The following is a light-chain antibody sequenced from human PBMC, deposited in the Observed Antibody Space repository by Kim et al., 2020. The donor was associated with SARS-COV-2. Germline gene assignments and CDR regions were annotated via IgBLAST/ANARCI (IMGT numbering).Light chain of an antibody. CDR2: SNN. Sequence: APAQTAASTCGGDNIGGKSVHWYQQKPGRAPVLVIYSNNVRPSGIPDRFSGSNSGNTATLTVSRVEAGDEADYYCQVWDGGSNHIVFGGGTQLTVL. J-gene: IGLJ2*01. CDR1: NIGGKS. V-gene: IGLV3-21*04. CDR3: QVWDGGSNHIV.